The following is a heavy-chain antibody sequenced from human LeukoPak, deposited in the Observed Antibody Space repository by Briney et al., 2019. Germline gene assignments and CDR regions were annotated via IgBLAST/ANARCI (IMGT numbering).Heavy chain of an antibody. CDR3: AKASWVSGADAVL. Sequence: GGSLRLSCVASGFIFRDYAMSWVRQTPAGGLEWVSSLRGAGETFYTDSVKRRFTLSRDHSRNTVSLQLSNLRVEDTAVYHCAKASWVSGADAVLWGQGTLVTVS. CDR2: LRGAGET. D-gene: IGHD3-10*01. V-gene: IGHV3-23*01. J-gene: IGHJ4*02. CDR1: GFIFRDYA.